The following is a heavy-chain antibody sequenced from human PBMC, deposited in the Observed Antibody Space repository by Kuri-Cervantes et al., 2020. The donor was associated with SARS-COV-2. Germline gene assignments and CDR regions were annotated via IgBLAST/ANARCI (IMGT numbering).Heavy chain of an antibody. CDR1: GASIRRYY. CDR2: IYYSGST. D-gene: IGHD3-3*01. Sequence: GSLRLSCTVSGASIRRYYWSWLRQPPGKGLEWLGYIYYSGSTNYNPSLNGRVTISVDTSKNQFSLKLSSVTAADTAVYYCARAPQKRITTFGVVGSFDYWGQGTLVTVSS. V-gene: IGHV4-59*08. CDR3: ARAPQKRITTFGVVGSFDY. J-gene: IGHJ4*02.